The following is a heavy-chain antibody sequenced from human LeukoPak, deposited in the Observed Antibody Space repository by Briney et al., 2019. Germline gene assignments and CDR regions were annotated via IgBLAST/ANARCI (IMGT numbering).Heavy chain of an antibody. Sequence: GGSLRLSCTTPRFTFSIYAVTWVRQAPGKGLEWVSGISGNGGSTYYADSVKGRFTISRDYSKNSLHLQMNSLRAEDTAVYYCAKTSGSYFAAFDCWGQGTLVTVSS. J-gene: IGHJ4*02. D-gene: IGHD2-15*01. V-gene: IGHV3-23*01. CDR3: AKTSGSYFAAFDC. CDR1: RFTFSIYA. CDR2: ISGNGGST.